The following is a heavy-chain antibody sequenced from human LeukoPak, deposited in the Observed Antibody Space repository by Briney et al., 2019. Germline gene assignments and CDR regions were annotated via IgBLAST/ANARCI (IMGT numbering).Heavy chain of an antibody. D-gene: IGHD1-26*01. J-gene: IGHJ5*02. CDR1: GGSFSGYY. Sequence: SETLSLTCAVYGGSFSGYYWSWIRQPPGKGLEWIGEINHSGSTNYNPSLKSRVTISVDTSKNQFSLKLSSVTAADTAVYYCARGRPSFGVGATTNWFDPWGQGTLVTVSS. CDR3: ARGRPSFGVGATTNWFDP. V-gene: IGHV4-34*01. CDR2: INHSGST.